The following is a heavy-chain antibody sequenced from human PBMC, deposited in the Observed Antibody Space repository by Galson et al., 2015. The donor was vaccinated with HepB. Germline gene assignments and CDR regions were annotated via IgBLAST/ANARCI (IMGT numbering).Heavy chain of an antibody. D-gene: IGHD3-9*01. CDR2: INAGNGNT. J-gene: IGHJ3*02. V-gene: IGHV1-3*01. CDR1: GYTFTSYA. CDR3: ARDRGYYDILTGYYRNDAFDI. Sequence: SVKVSCKASGYTFTSYAMHWVRQAPGQRLEWMGWINAGNGNTKYSQKFQGRVTITRDTSASTAYMELSSLRSEDTAVYYCARDRGYYDILTGYYRNDAFDIWGQGTMVTVSS.